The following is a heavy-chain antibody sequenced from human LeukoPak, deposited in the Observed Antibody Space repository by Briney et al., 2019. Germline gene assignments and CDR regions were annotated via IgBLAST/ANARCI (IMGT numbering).Heavy chain of an antibody. D-gene: IGHD3-3*01. CDR3: AREGPIYDFWSGYYTPPHYGMDV. CDR2: ISSSGSTI. Sequence: GGSLRLSCAASGFTFSDYYMSWIRQAPGKGLEWVSYISSSGSTIYYADSVKGRFTISRDAKNSLYLQMNSLRAEDTAVYYCAREGPIYDFWSGYYTPPHYGMDVWGQGTTVTVSS. CDR1: GFTFSDYY. J-gene: IGHJ6*02. V-gene: IGHV3-11*01.